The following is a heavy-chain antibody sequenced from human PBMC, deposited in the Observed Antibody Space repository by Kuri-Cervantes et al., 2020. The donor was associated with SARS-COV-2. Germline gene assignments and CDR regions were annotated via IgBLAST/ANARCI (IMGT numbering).Heavy chain of an antibody. D-gene: IGHD3/OR15-3a*01. J-gene: IGHJ4*02. CDR1: GFSVTSGSYY. Sequence: GSLRLSCSVSGFSVTSGSYYWSWLRQSPGKGLEWIGYIYYGGSTTYNPALKSRVTISIDMTNNQFFLNLKGASAADTAVHYCARGFWTGFLFDSWGQGSLVTVSS. CDR2: IYYGGST. V-gene: IGHV4-61*01. CDR3: ARGFWTGFLFDS.